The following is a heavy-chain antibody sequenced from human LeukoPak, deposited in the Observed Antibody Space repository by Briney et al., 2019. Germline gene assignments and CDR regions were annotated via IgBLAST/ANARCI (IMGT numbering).Heavy chain of an antibody. J-gene: IGHJ4*02. D-gene: IGHD1-26*01. Sequence: ASVKVSCKASGYTFTDYYMHWVRQAPGQGLEWMGWINPNSGGTNYAQKFQGRVTMTRDTSISTAYMELSRLRSDDTAVYYCARALVGATPFDYWGQGTLVTVSS. CDR2: INPNSGGT. CDR1: GYTFTDYY. V-gene: IGHV1-2*02. CDR3: ARALVGATPFDY.